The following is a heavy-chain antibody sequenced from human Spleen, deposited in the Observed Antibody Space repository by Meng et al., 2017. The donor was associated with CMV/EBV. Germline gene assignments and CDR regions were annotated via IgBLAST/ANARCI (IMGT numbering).Heavy chain of an antibody. J-gene: IGHJ5*02. CDR2: INYSGST. V-gene: IGHV4-39*01. D-gene: IGHD3-3*01. CDR3: ARHKRITIFGVVIKGYPNWFDP. Sequence: SEYWGWIRKTPGKGLEWIGSINYSGSTYYNPSLKSRVTISVDTSKNQFSLKLSSVTAADTAVYYCARHKRITIFGVVIKGYPNWFDPWGQGTLVTVSS. CDR1: SEY.